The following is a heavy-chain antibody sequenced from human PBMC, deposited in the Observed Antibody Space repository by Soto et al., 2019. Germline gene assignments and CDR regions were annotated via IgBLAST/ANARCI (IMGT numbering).Heavy chain of an antibody. J-gene: IGHJ3*02. CDR3: ARPEHCSSTSCYADDAFDI. CDR2: IIPTLGIA. V-gene: IGHV1-69*02. Sequence: SVKVSCKASGGTFSSYTISWVRQAPGQGLEWMGRIIPTLGIANYAQKFQGRVTITADKSTSTAYMELSSLRSEDTAVYYCARPEHCSSTSCYADDAFDIWGQGTMVTVS. D-gene: IGHD2-2*01. CDR1: GGTFSSYT.